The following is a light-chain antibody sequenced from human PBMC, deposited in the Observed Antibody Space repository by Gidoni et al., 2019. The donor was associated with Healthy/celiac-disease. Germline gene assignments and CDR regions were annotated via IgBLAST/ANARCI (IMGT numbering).Light chain of an antibody. CDR1: QSISSY. CDR3: QQSYSTLGYT. V-gene: IGKV1-39*01. Sequence: DIQMTQSPSSLSASVGDRVTITRRASQSISSYLNWYQQKPGKAPKLLIYAASSLQSGVPSRFSGSGSGTDFTLTISSLQPEDFATYYCQQSYSTLGYTFGQGTKLEIK. CDR2: AAS. J-gene: IGKJ2*01.